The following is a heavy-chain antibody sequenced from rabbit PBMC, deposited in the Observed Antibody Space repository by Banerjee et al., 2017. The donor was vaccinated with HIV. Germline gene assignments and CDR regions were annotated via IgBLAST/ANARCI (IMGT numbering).Heavy chain of an antibody. CDR2: IYTGSSGGT. Sequence: QSLEESGGDLVKPGASLTLTCTASGFSFSSNAMCWVRQAPGKGLEWIACIYTGSSGGTYYASWAKGRFTVSKTSSTTVTLQMTSLTAADTATYFCARDLAGVIGWNFNLWGPGTLVTVS. J-gene: IGHJ4*01. CDR1: GFSFSSNA. V-gene: IGHV1S40*01. D-gene: IGHD4-1*01. CDR3: ARDLAGVIGWNFNL.